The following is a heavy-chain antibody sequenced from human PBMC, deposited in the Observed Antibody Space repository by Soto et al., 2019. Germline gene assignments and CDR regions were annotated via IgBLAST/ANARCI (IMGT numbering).Heavy chain of an antibody. CDR1: GGSISSYY. CDR3: ARGGRYYYDSSGYYDRRGYFDY. CDR2: IYTSGST. Sequence: SETLSLTCTVSGGSISSYYWSWIRQPAGKGLEWIGRIYTSGSTNYNPSLKSRVTMSVDTSKNQFSPKLSSVTAADTAVYYCARGGRYYYDSSGYYDRRGYFDYWGQGTLVTVSS. V-gene: IGHV4-4*07. J-gene: IGHJ4*02. D-gene: IGHD3-22*01.